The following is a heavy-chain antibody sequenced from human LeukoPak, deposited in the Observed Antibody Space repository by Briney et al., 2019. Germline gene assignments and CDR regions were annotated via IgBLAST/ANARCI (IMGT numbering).Heavy chain of an antibody. J-gene: IGHJ4*02. Sequence: GGSLRLSCAASGFTFSSYSMNWVRQAPGRGLEWVSSIRFTGSYIYYADSVKGRFTISRDNAKNSLYLQMNSLRAEDTAVYYCARDGYSYGYFFDYWGQGTLVTVSS. CDR3: ARDGYSYGYFFDY. V-gene: IGHV3-21*01. D-gene: IGHD5-18*01. CDR1: GFTFSSYS. CDR2: IRFTGSYI.